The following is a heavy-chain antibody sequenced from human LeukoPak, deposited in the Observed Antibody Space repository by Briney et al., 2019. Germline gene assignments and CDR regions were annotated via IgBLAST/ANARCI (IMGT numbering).Heavy chain of an antibody. V-gene: IGHV3-23*01. CDR3: AKAIFYDSSGYYYVGGAFDI. CDR2: ISGSGGST. Sequence: GGSLRLSCAASGFTFSSYAMSWVRQAPGKGLEWVSAISGSGGSTYYADSVKGRFTISRDNSKNTLYLQMNSLRAEDTAVYYCAKAIFYDSSGYYYVGGAFDIWGQGPMVTVSS. J-gene: IGHJ3*02. CDR1: GFTFSSYA. D-gene: IGHD3-22*01.